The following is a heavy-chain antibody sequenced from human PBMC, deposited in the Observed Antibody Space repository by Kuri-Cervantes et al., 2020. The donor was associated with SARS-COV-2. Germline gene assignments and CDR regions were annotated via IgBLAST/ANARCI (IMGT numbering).Heavy chain of an antibody. CDR2: INPNSVGT. Sequence: ASVKVSCKASGYTFTGYYMHWVRQAPGQGLEWMWWINPNSVGTNYAQKFQGWVTMTRDTSISTVYMELSRLRSDDTAVYYCARSTTFRRLVVISQGGAFDIWGQGTRVTVSS. J-gene: IGHJ3*02. D-gene: IGHD3-22*01. V-gene: IGHV1-2*04. CDR1: GYTFTGYY. CDR3: ARSTTFRRLVVISQGGAFDI.